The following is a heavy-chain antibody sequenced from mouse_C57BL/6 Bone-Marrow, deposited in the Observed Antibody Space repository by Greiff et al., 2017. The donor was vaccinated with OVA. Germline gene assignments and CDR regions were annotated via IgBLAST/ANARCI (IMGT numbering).Heavy chain of an antibody. Sequence: VQLQQSGAELVKPGASVKMSCKASGYTFTSYWITWVKQRPGQGLEWIGDIYPGSGSTNYNEKFKSKATLTVDTSSSTAYMQLSSLTSEDSAVYYGARDYGSSYWYFDVWGTGTTVTVAS. CDR2: IYPGSGST. CDR3: ARDYGSSYWYFDV. V-gene: IGHV1-55*01. CDR1: GYTFTSYW. J-gene: IGHJ1*03. D-gene: IGHD1-1*01.